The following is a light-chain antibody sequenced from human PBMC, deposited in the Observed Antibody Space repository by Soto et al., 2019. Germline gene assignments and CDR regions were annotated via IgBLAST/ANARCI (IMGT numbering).Light chain of an antibody. J-gene: IGLJ2*01. V-gene: IGLV2-14*01. Sequence: QSALPQPASVSGSPGQSITISCTGISSDVGGYNYVSWYQQHPGKAPKLMIYDVSNRPSGVSNRFSGSKSGNTASLTISGLQAEDEADYYCSSYTSSSTVFGGGTKLTVL. CDR1: SSDVGGYNY. CDR3: SSYTSSSTV. CDR2: DVS.